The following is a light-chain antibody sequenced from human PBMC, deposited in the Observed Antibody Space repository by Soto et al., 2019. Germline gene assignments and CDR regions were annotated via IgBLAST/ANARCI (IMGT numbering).Light chain of an antibody. CDR2: GAK. J-gene: IGKJ4*01. CDR1: QAISNY. CDR3: QQSYSALT. V-gene: IGKV1-39*01. Sequence: DIQMTQSPSFLSASVGDRVTITCRASQAISNYLNWYQQKPGKAPNLLIFGAKTLQSGVPSRFSGSGYGTDFTLTISSLQPEDFATYYCQQSYSALTFGGGTKVDIK.